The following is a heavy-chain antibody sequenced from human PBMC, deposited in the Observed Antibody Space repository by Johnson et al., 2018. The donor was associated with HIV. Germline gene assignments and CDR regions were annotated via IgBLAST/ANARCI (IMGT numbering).Heavy chain of an antibody. CDR3: ASGGHYDLNAFDI. CDR2: ISYDGSYK. D-gene: IGHD3-16*01. Sequence: QVQLVESGGGVVQPGRSLRLSCAASGFTFSNYGMHWVRQAPGKGLEWVAVISYDGSYKYFADSVKGRFTISRDNSKNTLYLQMNSLRPEDTAVYYCASGGHYDLNAFDIWGQGTMVTVSS. V-gene: IGHV3-30*03. CDR1: GFTFSNYG. J-gene: IGHJ3*02.